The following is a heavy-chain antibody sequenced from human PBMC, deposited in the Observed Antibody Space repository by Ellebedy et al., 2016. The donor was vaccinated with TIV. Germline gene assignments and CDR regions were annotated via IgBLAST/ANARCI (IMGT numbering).Heavy chain of an antibody. CDR3: ARNYLGFYYMDV. J-gene: IGHJ6*03. D-gene: IGHD2/OR15-2a*01. CDR1: GYTFTGYY. Sequence: ASVKVSXKASGYTFTGYYMHWVRQAPGQGLEWMGWISAYNGNTNYAQKLQGRVTMTTDTSTSTAYMELRSLRSDDTAVYYCARNYLGFYYMDVWGKGTTVTVSS. CDR2: ISAYNGNT. V-gene: IGHV1-18*04.